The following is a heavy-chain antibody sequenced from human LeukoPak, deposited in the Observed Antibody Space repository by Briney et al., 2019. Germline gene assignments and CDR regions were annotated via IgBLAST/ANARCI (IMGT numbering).Heavy chain of an antibody. J-gene: IGHJ3*02. V-gene: IGHV3-33*06. CDR1: GFTFSSYG. CDR2: ICYDGSNK. CDR3: AKDLGPYCSGGSCYFEAFDI. Sequence: GGSLRLSCAASGFTFSSYGMHWVGQAPGKGLEGGGVICYDGSNKYYAESGKGRFTISRDNSKDTLYLQMNSLRAEDTAVYYCAKDLGPYCSGGSCYFEAFDIWGQGTMVTVSS. D-gene: IGHD2-15*01.